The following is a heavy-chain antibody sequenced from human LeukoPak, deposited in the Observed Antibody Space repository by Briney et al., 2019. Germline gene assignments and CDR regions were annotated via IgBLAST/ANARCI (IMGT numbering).Heavy chain of an antibody. D-gene: IGHD6-6*01. V-gene: IGHV3-30*02. CDR1: GITFSYFG. J-gene: IGHJ4*02. CDR3: ANGATSSSSNALHIGDY. Sequence: QTGGSLRLSCAASGITFSYFGMHWVRQAPGKGLEWVAFIRYDGSNQYYADSVKGRFTISRDNSKNTLYVQMTSLRAEDTAVYYCANGATSSSSNALHIGDYWGQGTLVTVSS. CDR2: IRYDGSNQ.